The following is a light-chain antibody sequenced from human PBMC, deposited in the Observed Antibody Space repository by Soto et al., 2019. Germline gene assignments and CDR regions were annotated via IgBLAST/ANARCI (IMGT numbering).Light chain of an antibody. J-gene: IGKJ4*01. V-gene: IGKV1-13*02. CDR3: QLFSFLPVS. CDR1: QGIGSN. CDR2: DAS. Sequence: AIQLTQSPSSLSASVGDRVTITCRASQGIGSNLAWYHQKPGKPPKLLIYDASGLESGVPSRFSGSGFGTDFTLTISSLQPEYFATYYCQLFSFLPVSFGGGTRVEI.